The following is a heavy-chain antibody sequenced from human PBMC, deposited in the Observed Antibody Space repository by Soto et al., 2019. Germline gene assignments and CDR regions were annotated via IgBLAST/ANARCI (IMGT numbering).Heavy chain of an antibody. D-gene: IGHD1-26*01. Sequence: GGLRLSCAGSGFTFSSDGMHWVRQAPGKGLEGVAVISYDGSNKYYADSVKGRFTISRDNTDNSVYLQMSSLRTEGTAVYSCTTLTRQERRAFWGRGALVPVSS. CDR3: TTLTRQERRAF. CDR2: ISYDGSNK. CDR1: GFTFSSDG. J-gene: IGHJ1*01. V-gene: IGHV3-30*03.